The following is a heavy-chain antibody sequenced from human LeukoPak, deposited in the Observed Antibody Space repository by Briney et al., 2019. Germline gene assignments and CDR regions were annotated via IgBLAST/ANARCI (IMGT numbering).Heavy chain of an antibody. J-gene: IGHJ6*03. V-gene: IGHV3-30*02. D-gene: IGHD3-10*01. CDR3: AKDQAVLWFGEYGNYYMDV. CDR1: GFSFSVYW. CDR2: IRYDGSNK. Sequence: GGSLRLSCAASGFSFSVYWMHWVRQAPGKGLEWVAFIRYDGSNKYYADSVKGRFTISRDNSKNTLYLQMNSLRAEDTAVYYCAKDQAVLWFGEYGNYYMDVWGKGTTVTISS.